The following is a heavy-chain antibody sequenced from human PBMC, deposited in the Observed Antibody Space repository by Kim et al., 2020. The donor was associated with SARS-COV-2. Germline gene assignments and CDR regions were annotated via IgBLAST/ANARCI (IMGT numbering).Heavy chain of an antibody. CDR1: GYSFTSYW. D-gene: IGHD5-18*01. CDR3: ARLKGYGHYYYYYGMDV. CDR2: IYPGDSDT. Sequence: GESLKISCKGSGYSFTSYWIGWVRLMPGKGLEWMGIIYPGDSDTRYSPSFQGQVTISADKSISTAYLQWSSLKASDTAMYYCARLKGYGHYYYYYGMDVWGQGTTVTVSS. V-gene: IGHV5-51*01. J-gene: IGHJ6*02.